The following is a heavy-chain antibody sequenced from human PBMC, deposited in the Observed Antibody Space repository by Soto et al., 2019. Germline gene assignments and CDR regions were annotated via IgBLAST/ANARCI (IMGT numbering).Heavy chain of an antibody. D-gene: IGHD4-17*01. J-gene: IGHJ4*02. CDR2: IYYRGST. CDR1: GGSISSGGYY. Sequence: QVQLQESGPGLVKPSQTLSLTCTVSGGSISSGGYYWSWIRQHPGKGLEWTGYIYYRGSTYYNPSLTSRVTISVDTSKNQFSLKLSSVTAADTAVYYCARKATVTTCFDYWGPGTLVTVSS. CDR3: ARKATVTTCFDY. V-gene: IGHV4-31*03.